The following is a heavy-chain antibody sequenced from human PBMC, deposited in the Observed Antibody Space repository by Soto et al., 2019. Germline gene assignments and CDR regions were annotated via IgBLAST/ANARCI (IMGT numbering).Heavy chain of an antibody. Sequence: QVQLVESGGGVVQPGRSLRLSCAASGSIFSNYGMHWVRQAPGKGLEGVAVTSYDGSKKDYADSVKGRFTISKDNSKNTVYLQMNSLRIEDTAVYYCAKWGLSGHGMDVWGQGTTVTVSS. D-gene: IGHD7-27*01. CDR2: TSYDGSKK. J-gene: IGHJ6*02. CDR1: GSIFSNYG. CDR3: AKWGLSGHGMDV. V-gene: IGHV3-30*18.